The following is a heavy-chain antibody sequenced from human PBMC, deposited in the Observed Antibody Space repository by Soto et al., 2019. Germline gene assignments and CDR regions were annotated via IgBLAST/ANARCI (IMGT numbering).Heavy chain of an antibody. V-gene: IGHV3-30-3*01. D-gene: IGHD1-1*01. Sequence: GGSLRLSCAASGFTFSSYAMHWVRQAPGKGLEWVAVISYDGSNKYYADSVKGRFTISRDNSKNTLYLQMNSLRAEDTAVYYCAREGNWNYFDYWGQGTLVTVSS. CDR3: AREGNWNYFDY. CDR2: ISYDGSNK. J-gene: IGHJ4*02. CDR1: GFTFSSYA.